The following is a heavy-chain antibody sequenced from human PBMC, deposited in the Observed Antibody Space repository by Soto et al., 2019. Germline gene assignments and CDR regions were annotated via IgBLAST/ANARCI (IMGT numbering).Heavy chain of an antibody. J-gene: IGHJ4*02. Sequence: ASVKGSCKASGYTSSSYAMHWGRNAPGQRLERMGWINAGNGNTKYSQKFQGRVTITWDTSTSTAYMELNSLRSDDTAVYYCARATTSRAPDDYWGQGTLVTAPQ. V-gene: IGHV1-3*01. CDR2: INAGNGNT. CDR3: ARATTSRAPDDY. CDR1: GYTSSSYA.